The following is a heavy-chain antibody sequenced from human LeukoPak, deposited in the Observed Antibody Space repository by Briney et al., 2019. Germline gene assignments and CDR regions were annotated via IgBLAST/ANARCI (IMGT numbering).Heavy chain of an antibody. D-gene: IGHD6-6*01. CDR3: ARLSIAARGYYYYMDV. J-gene: IGHJ6*03. Sequence: SETLSLTCTVSGGSISSSSYYWGWIRQPPGRGLEWIGNVYYNGSTYYNPSLKSRVTISVDTSKNQFSLKLSSVTAADTAVYYCARLSIAARGYYYYMDVWGKGTTVTVSS. CDR2: VYYNGST. CDR1: GGSISSSSYY. V-gene: IGHV4-39*01.